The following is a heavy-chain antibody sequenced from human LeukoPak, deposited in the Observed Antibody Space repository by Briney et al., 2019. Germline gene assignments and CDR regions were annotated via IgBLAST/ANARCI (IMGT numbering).Heavy chain of an antibody. Sequence: SETLSLTCTVSGGSISSYYWSWIRQPPGKGLEWIGYIYYSGSTNYNPSLKSRVTISVDTSKNQFSLKLSSVTAADTAVYYCAGSYKFAYYYYMDVWGKGTTVTVSS. V-gene: IGHV4-59*01. J-gene: IGHJ6*03. D-gene: IGHD5-24*01. CDR2: IYYSGST. CDR3: AGSYKFAYYYYMDV. CDR1: GGSISSYY.